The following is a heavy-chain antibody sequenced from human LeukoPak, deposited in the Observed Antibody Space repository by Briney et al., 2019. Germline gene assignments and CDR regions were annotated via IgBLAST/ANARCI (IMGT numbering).Heavy chain of an antibody. CDR3: ASSLGVLRFLEWYFDY. CDR1: GFTFNNYW. Sequence: PGGSLRLSCAASGFTFNNYWMSWVRQAPGKGLEWVSSISSSSSYIYYADSVKGRFTISRDNAKNSLYLQMNSLRAEDTAVYYCASSLGVLRFLEWYFDYWGQGTLVTVSS. D-gene: IGHD3-3*01. J-gene: IGHJ4*02. CDR2: ISSSSSYI. V-gene: IGHV3-21*01.